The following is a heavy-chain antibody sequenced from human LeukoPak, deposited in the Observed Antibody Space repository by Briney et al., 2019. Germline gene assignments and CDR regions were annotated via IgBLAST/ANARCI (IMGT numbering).Heavy chain of an antibody. CDR2: ISRRSDL. CDR1: GFTFSDRG. CDR3: ARDRGAYCGGDCYLGFDY. V-gene: IGHV3-69-1*01. D-gene: IGHD2-21*02. J-gene: IGHJ4*01. Sequence: PGGSLRLSCAASGFTFSDRGMTWVRQAPGEGLEWVATISRRSDLYYGDSVKGRFTISRDNAKNSVYLHMNSLSAEDTAVYYCARDRGAYCGGDCYLGFDYWGRGTLVTVSS.